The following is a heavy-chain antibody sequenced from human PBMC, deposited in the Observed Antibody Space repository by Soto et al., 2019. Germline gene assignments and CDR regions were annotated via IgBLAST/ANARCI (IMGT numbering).Heavy chain of an antibody. V-gene: IGHV4-61*01. D-gene: IGHD3-3*01. Sequence: PSETLSLTCTVSGGSVSSGSYYWSWIRQPPGKGLEWIGYIYYSGSTNYNPSLKSRVTMSVDTSKNQFSLKLSSVTAADTAVYYCARGPLYDFPAYFDYWGQGTLVTVSS. CDR1: GGSVSSGSYY. CDR2: IYYSGST. J-gene: IGHJ4*02. CDR3: ARGPLYDFPAYFDY.